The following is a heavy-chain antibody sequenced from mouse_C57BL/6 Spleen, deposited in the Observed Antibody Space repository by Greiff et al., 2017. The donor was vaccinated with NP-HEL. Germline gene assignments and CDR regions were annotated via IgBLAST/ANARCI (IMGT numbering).Heavy chain of an antibody. CDR3: ARTSMDY. V-gene: IGHV1-7*01. CDR2: INPSSGYT. J-gene: IGHJ4*01. CDR1: GYTFTSYW. Sequence: QVQLQQSGAELAKPGASVKLSCKASGYTFTSYWMHWVKQRPGQGLEWIGYINPSSGYTQYNQKFKYKATLTADKSSSTAYMQLSSLTYEDSAVYYCARTSMDYWGQGTTVTVAS.